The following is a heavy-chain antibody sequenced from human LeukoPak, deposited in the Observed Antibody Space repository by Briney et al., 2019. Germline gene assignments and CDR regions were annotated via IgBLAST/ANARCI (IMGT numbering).Heavy chain of an antibody. D-gene: IGHD2-2*01. Sequence: SETLSLTCAVYGGSFSGYYWSWIRQPPGKGLEWIGEINHSGSTNYNPSLKSRVTMSVDTSKNQSSLKLSSVTAADTAVYYCARLGGEGYCSSTSCSLEFDPWGQGTLVTVSS. V-gene: IGHV4-34*01. CDR2: INHSGST. CDR3: ARLGGEGYCSSTSCSLEFDP. CDR1: GGSFSGYY. J-gene: IGHJ5*02.